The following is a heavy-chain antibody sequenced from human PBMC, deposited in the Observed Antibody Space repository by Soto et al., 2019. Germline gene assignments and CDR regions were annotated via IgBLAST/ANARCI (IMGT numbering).Heavy chain of an antibody. CDR3: ATLSAAFYY. CDR1: GYTFTNYG. Sequence: QVQLVQSGPEVKKPGASVKVSCKTSGYTFTNYGISWVRQAPGQGLEWMGWITTDKGKTTYAQKFQGIVTTTPDTTTGTVYRELSGPRANATAMYFCATLSAAFYY. V-gene: IGHV1-18*01. CDR2: ITTDKGKT. D-gene: IGHD3-10*01. J-gene: IGHJ4*01.